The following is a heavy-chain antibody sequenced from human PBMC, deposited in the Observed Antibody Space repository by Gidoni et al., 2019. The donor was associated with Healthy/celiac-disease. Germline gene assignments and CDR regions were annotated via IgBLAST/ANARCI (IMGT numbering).Heavy chain of an antibody. J-gene: IGHJ6*03. D-gene: IGHD6-13*01. Sequence: QLQLQESGPGLVKPSETLSLTCTVSGGSISRSSYYWGWIRQPPGKGLEWIGSIYYSGSTYYNPSLKSRVTISVDTSKNQFSLKLSSVTAADTAVYYCARHPLTSEQQLVLHYYYMDVWGKGTTVTVSS. V-gene: IGHV4-39*01. CDR3: ARHPLTSEQQLVLHYYYMDV. CDR1: GGSISRSSYY. CDR2: IYYSGST.